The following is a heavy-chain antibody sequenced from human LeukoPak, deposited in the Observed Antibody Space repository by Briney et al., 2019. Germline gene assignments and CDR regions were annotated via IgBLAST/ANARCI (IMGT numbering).Heavy chain of an antibody. CDR1: GFTVGTNS. CDR2: IYSGGST. Sequence: GGSLRLSCAASGFTVGTNSMSWVRQSPGKGLEWVSVIYSGGSTYYADSVNGRFTISRDNSRNTLLLQMNSLKAEDTALYYCASAREYCGSAECYEYFQHWGQGTLVTVSS. J-gene: IGHJ1*01. D-gene: IGHD2-21*01. CDR3: ASAREYCGSAECYEYFQH. V-gene: IGHV3-53*01.